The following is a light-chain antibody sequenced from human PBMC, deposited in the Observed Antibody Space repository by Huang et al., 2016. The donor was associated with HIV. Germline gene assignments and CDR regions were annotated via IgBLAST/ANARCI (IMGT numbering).Light chain of an antibody. CDR1: QNVRSN. V-gene: IGKV3D-15*01. Sequence: RASQNVRSNLAWYQQTPGQAPRLLIYDTSTRASGVPARFSGSESGTEFTLTISGLQSEDFAVYYCQQYDNWPPGLTFGGGTKVEI. CDR2: DTS. CDR3: QQYDNWPPGLT. J-gene: IGKJ4*01.